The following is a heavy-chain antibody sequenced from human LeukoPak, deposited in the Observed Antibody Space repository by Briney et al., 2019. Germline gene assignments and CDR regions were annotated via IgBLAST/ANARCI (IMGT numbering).Heavy chain of an antibody. J-gene: IGHJ4*02. CDR2: IYHSGST. V-gene: IGHV4-4*02. CDR1: GGSISSSNW. Sequence: PSGTLPLTCAVSGGSISSSNWWSWVRQPPGKGLEWIGEIYHSGSTNYNPSLKSRVTISVDKSKNQFSLKLSSVTAADTAVYYCARVSPGIAAAGFDSWGQGTLVTVSS. D-gene: IGHD6-13*01. CDR3: ARVSPGIAAAGFDS.